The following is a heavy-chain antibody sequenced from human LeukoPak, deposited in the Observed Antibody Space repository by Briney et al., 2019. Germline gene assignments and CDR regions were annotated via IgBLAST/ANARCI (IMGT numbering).Heavy chain of an antibody. CDR3: TSKLGSSSSGY. J-gene: IGHJ4*02. CDR2: ISSTASDI. CDR1: GFTFSTYE. D-gene: IGHD6-6*01. Sequence: GGSLRLSCAASGFTFSTYEINWVRQAPGKGLEWVSFISSTASDIYYADSVRGRFTISRDNAKNSLYLQMNSLRADDTAIYYCTSKLGSSSSGYWGQGTLVTVSS. V-gene: IGHV3-48*03.